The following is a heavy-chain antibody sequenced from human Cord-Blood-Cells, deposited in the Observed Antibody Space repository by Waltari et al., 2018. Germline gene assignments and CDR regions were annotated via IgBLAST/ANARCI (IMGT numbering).Heavy chain of an antibody. CDR2: INSDGSRR. V-gene: IGHV3-74*01. CDR1: GFTFSSYW. CDR3: ARDTVLYSSSSAFDY. J-gene: IGHJ4*02. Sequence: EVQLVESGGGLVQPGGSLRLSCAASGFTFSSYWMHWVRQAPGKGLVWVSRINSDGSRRSYEESVKGRCTISRDNAKNTLYLQMNSLRADDTAVYYCARDTVLYSSSSAFDYWGQGTLVTVS. D-gene: IGHD6-6*01.